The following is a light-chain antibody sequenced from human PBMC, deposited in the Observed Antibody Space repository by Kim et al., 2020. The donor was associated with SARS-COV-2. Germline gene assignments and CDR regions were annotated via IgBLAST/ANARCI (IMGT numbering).Light chain of an antibody. CDR3: QQYSEYPYT. Sequence: SATVGDRVTLTRRASQSINKWLAWYQQKPGKAPNLLIYRASTLESGVPSRFSGSGSGTDFTLTLSSLQPEDFASYYCQQYSEYPYTFGQGTKLEI. CDR1: QSINKW. CDR2: RAS. V-gene: IGKV1-5*03. J-gene: IGKJ2*01.